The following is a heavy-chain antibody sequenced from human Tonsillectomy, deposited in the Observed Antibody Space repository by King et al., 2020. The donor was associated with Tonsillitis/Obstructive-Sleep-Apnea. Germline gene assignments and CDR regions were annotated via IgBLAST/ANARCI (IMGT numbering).Heavy chain of an antibody. V-gene: IGHV1-18*01. Sequence: VQLVESAAEVKKPGASVKVSCKASGYTFTSYGISWVRQAPGQGLEWMGWISAYNGNTNYAQKLQGRVTMTTDTSTSTAYMELRSLRSDDTAVYYCARSGYYWPIGIYFDYWGQGTLVTVSS. CDR1: GYTFTSYG. D-gene: IGHD3-3*01. CDR3: ARSGYYWPIGIYFDY. CDR2: ISAYNGNT. J-gene: IGHJ4*02.